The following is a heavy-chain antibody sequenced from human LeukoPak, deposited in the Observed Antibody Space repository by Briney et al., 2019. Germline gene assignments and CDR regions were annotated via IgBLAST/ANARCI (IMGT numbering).Heavy chain of an antibody. V-gene: IGHV3-21*01. CDR2: ISSSSSYI. J-gene: IGHJ4*02. Sequence: GGSLRLSCAASGFTFSSYIMNWVRQAPGKGLEWVSSISSSSSYIYYADSVKGRFTISRDNAKNSLYLQMNSLRAEDTAVYYCARDNGGSYYRGIDDWGQGTLVTVSS. CDR1: GFTFSSYI. D-gene: IGHD1-26*01. CDR3: ARDNGGSYYRGIDD.